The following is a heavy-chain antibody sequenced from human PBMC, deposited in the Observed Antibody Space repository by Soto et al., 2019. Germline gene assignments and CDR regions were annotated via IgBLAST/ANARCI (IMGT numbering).Heavy chain of an antibody. Sequence: PGGSLRLSCAASGFTFSGYSMNWVRQAPGKGLEWVSSISSSSSYIYYADSVKGRFTISRDNAKNSLYLQMNSLRAEDTAVYYCARVSYDFWSGYYGPDENFDYWGQGTLVTVSS. J-gene: IGHJ4*02. CDR3: ARVSYDFWSGYYGPDENFDY. CDR1: GFTFSGYS. D-gene: IGHD3-3*01. V-gene: IGHV3-21*01. CDR2: ISSSSSYI.